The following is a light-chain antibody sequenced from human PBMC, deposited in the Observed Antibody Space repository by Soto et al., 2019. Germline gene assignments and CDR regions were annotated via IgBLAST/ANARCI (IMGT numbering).Light chain of an antibody. J-gene: IGLJ1*01. CDR3: AAWDDSLNGRV. Sequence: QSVLTQPPSVSGAPGQRVTISCTGSSSNIGTTYDVHWYQQLPGTAPKLLIYYDNLRPSGVPDRISGSKSGTSASLAISGLQSDDEADYYCAAWDDSLNGRVFGTGTKLTVL. V-gene: IGLV1-40*01. CDR1: SSNIGTTYD. CDR2: YDN.